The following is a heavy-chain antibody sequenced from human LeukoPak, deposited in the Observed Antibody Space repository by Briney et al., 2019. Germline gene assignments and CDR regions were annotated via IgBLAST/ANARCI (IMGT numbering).Heavy chain of an antibody. D-gene: IGHD3-16*01. V-gene: IGHV4-39*01. CDR2: IYSSGNS. CDR3: ARRGIWDLQIGNWFDP. J-gene: IGHJ5*02. CDR1: GDSITTNSYW. Sequence: PSETLSLTCSISGDSITTNSYWRGWIRQSPGKGLEWIGSIYSSGNSYYNPSLKTRATISPDTSKNQYSLRLTSVTAADTAISYCARRGIWDLQIGNWFDPWGQGILVIVSS.